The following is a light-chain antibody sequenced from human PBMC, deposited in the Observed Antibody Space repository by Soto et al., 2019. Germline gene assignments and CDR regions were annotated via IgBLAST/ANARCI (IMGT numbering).Light chain of an antibody. CDR3: SSYTSSSTLG. CDR2: EVS. CDR1: SSDVGGYNY. J-gene: IGLJ1*01. V-gene: IGLV2-14*01. Sequence: QSALTQPASVSGSPGQSITISCTGTSSDVGGYNYVSWYQQHPGKAPKLMIYEVSNRPSGVSNRSSGSKSGNTASLTISGLQAEDEADYYCSSYTSSSTLGFGTGTKLTVL.